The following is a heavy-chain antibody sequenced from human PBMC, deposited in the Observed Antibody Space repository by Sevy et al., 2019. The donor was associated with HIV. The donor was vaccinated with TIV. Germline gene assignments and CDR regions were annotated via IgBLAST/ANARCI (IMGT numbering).Heavy chain of an antibody. Sequence: GGSLRLSCAASGFNFINYGMSWVRQAPGKGLEWVSVISGSGDTTNYADSVKGRFVISRDNSKNTMYLQLNSLRAEDTAVYYCAKDIRVALVVPSPRYGMDVWVHGTSVTVSS. J-gene: IGHJ6*02. CDR2: ISGSGDTT. CDR1: GFNFINYG. CDR3: AKDIRVALVVPSPRYGMDV. D-gene: IGHD2-15*01. V-gene: IGHV3-23*01.